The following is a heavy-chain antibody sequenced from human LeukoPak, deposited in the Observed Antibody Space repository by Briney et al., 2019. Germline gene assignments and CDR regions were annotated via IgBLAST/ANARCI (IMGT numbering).Heavy chain of an antibody. Sequence: PGGSLRLSCEASGFTFSGYAINWVRQAPGKGLEWVSAISGSSSYKYYAGSVEGRFTISRDNAKNSLNLQMNSLRADDTAVYYCVGGKGADYWGQGTLVTVSS. CDR1: GFTFSGYA. CDR3: VGGKGADY. J-gene: IGHJ4*02. CDR2: ISGSSSYK. V-gene: IGHV3-21*01. D-gene: IGHD1-1*01.